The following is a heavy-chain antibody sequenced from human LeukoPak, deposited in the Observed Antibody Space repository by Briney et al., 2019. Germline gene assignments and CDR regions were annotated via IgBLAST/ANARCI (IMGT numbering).Heavy chain of an antibody. CDR2: INHSGST. V-gene: IGHV4-34*01. J-gene: IGHJ4*02. Sequence: PSETLSLTCAVYGGSFSGYYWSWIRQPPGKGLEWIGEINHSGSTNYNPSLKSRVSISLDTSKNQFSLKLTSVTAADTAVYYCARGRGGNSGDNWGQGALVTVSS. CDR1: GGSFSGYY. CDR3: ARGRGGNSGDN. D-gene: IGHD4-23*01.